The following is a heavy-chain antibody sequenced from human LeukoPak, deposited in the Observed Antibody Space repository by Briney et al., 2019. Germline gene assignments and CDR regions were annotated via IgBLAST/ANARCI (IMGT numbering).Heavy chain of an antibody. J-gene: IGHJ6*03. D-gene: IGHD3-22*01. CDR2: IYSSGST. CDR3: ARDSRYSDTSGYYYSHYYMDV. Sequence: SETLSLTCTVSGGSINYYCWSWIRQPPGKGLEYIGYIYSSGSTNYNPSLKSRVTMSVDTSKNQFSLKLSSVTAADTAVYYCARDSRYSDTSGYYYSHYYMDVWGKGTTVTVSS. V-gene: IGHV4-59*01. CDR1: GGSINYYC.